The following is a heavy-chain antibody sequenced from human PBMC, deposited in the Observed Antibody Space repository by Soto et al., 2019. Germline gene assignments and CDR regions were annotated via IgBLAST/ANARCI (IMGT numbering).Heavy chain of an antibody. V-gene: IGHV4-34*01. CDR1: GGSFSGYY. CDR3: ARWWSGSRQGFDP. CDR2: INHSGST. J-gene: IGHJ5*02. Sequence: TSETLSLTCAVYGGSFSGYYWSWIRQPPGKGLEWIGEINHSGSTNYNPSLKSRVTISVDTSKNQFSLKLSSVTAADTAVYYCARWWSGSRQGFDPWGQGTLVTVSS. D-gene: IGHD3-3*01.